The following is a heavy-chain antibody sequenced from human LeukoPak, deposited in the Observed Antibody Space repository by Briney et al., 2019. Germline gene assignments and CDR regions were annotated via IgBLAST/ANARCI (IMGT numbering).Heavy chain of an antibody. J-gene: IGHJ6*02. CDR3: ARGWYSSAGMDV. CDR2: IYYCGST. V-gene: IGHV4-31*03. Sequence: SGTLSLPCSVSGGSLSSGGYYCSWIRQPPGKGLEWIGYIYYCGSTYYNPSLKSRVTISVDTFKIQFSLKLGSVASAGAAVYYSARGWYSSAGMDVWGQGTTVTVSS. D-gene: IGHD6-19*01. CDR1: GGSLSSGGYY.